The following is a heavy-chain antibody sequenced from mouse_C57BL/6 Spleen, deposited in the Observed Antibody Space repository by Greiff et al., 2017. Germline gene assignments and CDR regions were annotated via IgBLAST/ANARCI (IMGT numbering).Heavy chain of an antibody. J-gene: IGHJ3*01. CDR2: ISYDGSN. CDR3: ARNYGYDGAWFAY. CDR1: GYSITSGYY. D-gene: IGHD2-2*01. V-gene: IGHV3-6*01. Sequence: DVKLQESGPGLVKPSQSLSLTCSVTGYSITSGYYWNWIRQFPGNKLEWMGYISYDGSNNYNPSLKNRISITRDTSKNQFFLKLNSVTTEDTATYYCARNYGYDGAWFAYWGQGTLVTVSA.